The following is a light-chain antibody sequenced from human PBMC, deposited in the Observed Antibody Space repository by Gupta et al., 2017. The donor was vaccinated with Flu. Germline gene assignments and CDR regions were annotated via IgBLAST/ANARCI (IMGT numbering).Light chain of an antibody. Sequence: IVLTKSPGPLSVSPGERAILSCRASQSVSSSYLAWYQQKPGQAPSHLIYGASSSATGIPDRFSGSGSGTDFTLTISRLEPEDFAVYYCQQYGSSPPWTFGQGTKVEIK. V-gene: IGKV3-20*01. CDR2: GAS. CDR3: QQYGSSPPWT. J-gene: IGKJ1*01. CDR1: QSVSSSY.